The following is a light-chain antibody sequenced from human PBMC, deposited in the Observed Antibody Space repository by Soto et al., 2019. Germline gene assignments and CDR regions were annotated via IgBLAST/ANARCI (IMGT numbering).Light chain of an antibody. CDR1: QSVSSN. Sequence: EIVMTQSPATLSVSPGERATLSCRASQSVSSNLAWYQQKPGQAPRLLIYGASTRATGIPARFSGSGSGTEFTLTISSLQSEDFAVYYCRQYNNWPRTFGQVTKVDIK. J-gene: IGKJ1*01. CDR3: RQYNNWPRT. CDR2: GAS. V-gene: IGKV3-15*01.